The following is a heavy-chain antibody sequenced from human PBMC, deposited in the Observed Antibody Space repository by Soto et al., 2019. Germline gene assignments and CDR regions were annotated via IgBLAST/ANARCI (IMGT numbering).Heavy chain of an antibody. CDR2: IKTSAGGGAT. CDR3: TTGSVEGI. CDR1: GFSFNEAW. V-gene: IGHV3-15*07. D-gene: IGHD2-15*01. Sequence: EVQLVESAGGLVKPGGSLRLSCVASGFSFNEAWMNWVRQAPGQGLEWVGRIKTSAGGGATNYAAPVQGRFTISRDDSKNTLYLHMNSLRTGDSAIYYCTTGSVEGIWGQGTTVIVSS. J-gene: IGHJ6*02.